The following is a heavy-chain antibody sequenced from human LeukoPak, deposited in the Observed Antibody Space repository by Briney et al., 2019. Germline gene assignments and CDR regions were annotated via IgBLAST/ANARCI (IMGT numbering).Heavy chain of an antibody. Sequence: GGSLRLSCAASGFTFSSYGMHWVRQAPGKGLEWVAVISYDGSNKYYADSVKGRFTISRDNSKNTLYLQMNSLRAEDTAVYYCAKGDYGGNPMLDYWGQGTLVTVSS. CDR2: ISYDGSNK. J-gene: IGHJ4*02. D-gene: IGHD4-23*01. CDR3: AKGDYGGNPMLDY. V-gene: IGHV3-30*18. CDR1: GFTFSSYG.